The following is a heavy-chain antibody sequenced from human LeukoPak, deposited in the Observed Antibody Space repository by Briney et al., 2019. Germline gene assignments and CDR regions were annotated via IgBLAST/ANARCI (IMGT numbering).Heavy chain of an antibody. D-gene: IGHD3-22*01. CDR1: GFTFSDYY. CDR2: ISSGSSI. CDR3: ARAAVVTSPFDY. Sequence: GGSLRLSCAVSGFTFSDYYMSWIRQAPGKGLEWVSYISSGSSIYYADPVKGRFTISRDNAKNSLYLQMNSLRAEDTAVYHCARAAVVTSPFDYWGQGTLVTVSS. J-gene: IGHJ4*02. V-gene: IGHV3-11*01.